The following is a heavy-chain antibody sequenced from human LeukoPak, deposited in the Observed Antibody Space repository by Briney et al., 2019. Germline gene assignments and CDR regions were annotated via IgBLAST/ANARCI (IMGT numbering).Heavy chain of an antibody. D-gene: IGHD5-24*01. J-gene: IGHJ4*02. V-gene: IGHV1-69*01. CDR1: RGTFSRYA. CDR2: IIPIVGTA. Sequence: GASVNVSCKASRGTFSRYAISWVRQAPGQERERMGGIIPIVGTATYAQKFQGRVTITADESTSTDYMELSRLRSEDTAFYYCARDHELATIRYFDYWGQGTLVTVSS. CDR3: ARDHELATIRYFDY.